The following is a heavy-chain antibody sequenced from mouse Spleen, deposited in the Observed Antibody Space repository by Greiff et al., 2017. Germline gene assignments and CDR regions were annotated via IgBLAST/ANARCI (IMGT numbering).Heavy chain of an antibody. CDR3: ARGYYYGSSSYAMDY. D-gene: IGHD1-1*01. V-gene: IGHV1-26*01. Sequence: EVQLQQSGPELVKPGASVKISCKASGYTFTDYYMNWVKQSHGKSLEWIGDINPNNGGTSYNQKFKGKATLTVDKSSSTAYMELRSLTSEDSAVYYCARGYYYGSSSYAMDYWGQGTSVTGSS. CDR2: INPNNGGT. CDR1: GYTFTDYY. J-gene: IGHJ4*01.